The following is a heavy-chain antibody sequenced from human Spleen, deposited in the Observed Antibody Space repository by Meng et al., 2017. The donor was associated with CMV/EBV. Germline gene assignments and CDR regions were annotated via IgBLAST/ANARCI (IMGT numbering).Heavy chain of an antibody. CDR1: GGSFSGYY. Sequence: GGSFSGYYWSWIRQPPGKVLELSGELNHSGSTSYNPSLKSRVTISVDRSKNQFSLKLSSVTAADTAVYYCARRHANWYFDLWGRGTLVTVSS. CDR3: ARRHANWYFDL. J-gene: IGHJ2*01. V-gene: IGHV4-34*01. CDR2: LNHSGST.